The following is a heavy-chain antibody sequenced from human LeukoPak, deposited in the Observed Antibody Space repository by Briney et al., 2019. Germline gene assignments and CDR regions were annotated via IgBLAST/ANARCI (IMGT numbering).Heavy chain of an antibody. D-gene: IGHD5-24*01. Sequence: GASVKVSCKASGGTFSSYAISWVRQAPGQGLEWIGRIIPIFGTANYAQKFQGRVTITTDESTSTAYMELSSLRSEDTAVYYCAIDVEMATFYFDYWGQGTLVTVSS. CDR1: GGTFSSYA. V-gene: IGHV1-69*05. CDR2: IIPIFGTA. CDR3: AIDVEMATFYFDY. J-gene: IGHJ4*02.